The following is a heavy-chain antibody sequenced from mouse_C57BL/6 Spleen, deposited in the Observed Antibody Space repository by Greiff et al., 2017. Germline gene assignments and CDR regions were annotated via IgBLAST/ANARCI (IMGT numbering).Heavy chain of an antibody. V-gene: IGHV1-5*01. CDR3: TRSPYYYGSSSAWFAY. Sequence: EVQLQQSGTVLARPGASVKMSCKTSGYTFTSYWMHWVKQRPGQGLEWIGAIYPGNSDTSYNQKFKGKAKLTAVTSASTAYMELSSLTNEDSAVYYCTRSPYYYGSSSAWFAYWGQGTLVTVSA. J-gene: IGHJ3*01. CDR2: IYPGNSDT. D-gene: IGHD1-1*01. CDR1: GYTFTSYW.